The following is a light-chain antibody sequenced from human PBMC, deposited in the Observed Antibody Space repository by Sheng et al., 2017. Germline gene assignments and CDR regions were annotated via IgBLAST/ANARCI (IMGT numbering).Light chain of an antibody. CDR2: DVS. Sequence: QSALTQPASVSGSPGQSITISCTGTYSDIGNFNYVSWYQQHPGKGPKLMIYDVSHRPSGVSIRFSGSKSGNTASLTISGLQAEDEADYYCTSYTASSTYVFGAGTKVTVL. V-gene: IGLV2-14*01. J-gene: IGLJ1*01. CDR3: TSYTASSTYV. CDR1: YSDIGNFNY.